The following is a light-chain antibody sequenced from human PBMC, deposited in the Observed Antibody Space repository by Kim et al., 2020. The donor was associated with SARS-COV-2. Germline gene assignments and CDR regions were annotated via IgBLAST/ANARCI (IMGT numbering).Light chain of an antibody. CDR1: SRTRYY. CDR2: GKD. J-gene: IGLJ3*02. CDR3: NSRESSGTHVL. Sequence: ALGQTVRITCQGDSRTRYYGGWHQQKPGQAPVLVIYGKDDRPSWIPDRFSCSSSGNTASLTITGAQAEDEADYYCNSRESSGTHVLFGGGTQLTVL. V-gene: IGLV3-19*01.